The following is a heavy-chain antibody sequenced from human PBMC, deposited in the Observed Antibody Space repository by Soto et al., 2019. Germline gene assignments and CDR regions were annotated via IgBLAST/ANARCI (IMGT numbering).Heavy chain of an antibody. CDR1: GFMFNHYT. CDR2: ISGSTGTT. D-gene: IGHD6-6*01. Sequence: EQVLESGGGLVQPGGSLRLSCEASGFMFNHYTMAWVRQTPGKGLEWVSVISGSTGTTYYADSVKGRFTISRDNSKNTVYLQMNSLRVEDSALYCCAKVIVLGASTLEYWGPGTRVTVSS. CDR3: AKVIVLGASTLEY. V-gene: IGHV3-23*01. J-gene: IGHJ4*02.